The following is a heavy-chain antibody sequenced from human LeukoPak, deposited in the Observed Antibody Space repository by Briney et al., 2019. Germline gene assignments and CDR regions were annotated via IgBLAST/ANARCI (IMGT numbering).Heavy chain of an antibody. CDR2: IKQDGSEK. CDR1: GFTFSSYW. CDR3: ARDMKNSSGWYLRYYYYYGMDV. J-gene: IGHJ6*02. D-gene: IGHD6-19*01. V-gene: IGHV3-7*01. Sequence: GGSLRLSCAASGFTFSSYWMSWVRQAPGKGLEWVANIKQDGSEKYYVDSVKGRFTISRDNAKNSLYLQMNSLRAEDTAVYYCARDMKNSSGWYLRYYYYYGMDVWGQGTTVTVSS.